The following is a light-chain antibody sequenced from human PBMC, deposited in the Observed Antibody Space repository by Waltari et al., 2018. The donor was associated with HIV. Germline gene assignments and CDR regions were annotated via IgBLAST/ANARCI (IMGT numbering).Light chain of an antibody. J-gene: IGKJ3*01. CDR3: QQYNNWPFT. V-gene: IGKV3-15*01. Sequence: VMTQSPATLSVSPGERATLSCKTSQRISTNLAWYQQKADQVPRLRIYGASTRATGIPDRFSGSTSGTDFTLTISSLQSEDSAVYYCQQYNNWPFTFGPGTRLEIK. CDR1: QRISTN. CDR2: GAS.